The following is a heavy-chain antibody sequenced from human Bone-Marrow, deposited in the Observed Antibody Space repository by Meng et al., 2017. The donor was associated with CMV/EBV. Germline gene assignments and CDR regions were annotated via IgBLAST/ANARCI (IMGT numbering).Heavy chain of an antibody. CDR1: GLTSNNAW. CDR2: VKRKLDGGTT. CDR3: TTEMVYDLRILNWFDP. D-gene: IGHD2-8*01. V-gene: IGHV3-15*01. J-gene: IGHJ5*01. Sequence: GAALKISCATAGLTSNNAWVSWVRQAPGKGLEWVGRVKRKLDGGTTEYAAPVRGRFTISRDDSKMTLYLQMNSLKSEDTGVYYCTTEMVYDLRILNWFDPWGQGTLVTVSS.